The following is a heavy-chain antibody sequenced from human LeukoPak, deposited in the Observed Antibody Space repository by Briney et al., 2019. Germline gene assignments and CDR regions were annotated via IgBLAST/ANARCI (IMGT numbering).Heavy chain of an antibody. CDR3: ARTNPVYGDYDY. D-gene: IGHD4-17*01. J-gene: IGHJ4*02. V-gene: IGHV3-11*01. CDR1: GFTFSDYY. Sequence: GGSLRLSCVASGFTFSDYYMSWIRQSPEKGLERVSYIDPSGDTIYYADSVKGRFTISRDLARNTLLLQMHSLRADDTAVHYCARTNPVYGDYDYWGQGTLVTVSS. CDR2: IDPSGDTI.